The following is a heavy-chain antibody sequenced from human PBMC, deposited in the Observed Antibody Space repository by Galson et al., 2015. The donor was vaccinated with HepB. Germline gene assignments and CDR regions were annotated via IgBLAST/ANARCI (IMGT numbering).Heavy chain of an antibody. J-gene: IGHJ4*02. CDR1: GFTFSDYY. CDR2: VRHKARRYTT. D-gene: IGHD3-3*02. V-gene: IGHV3-72*01. CDR3: SRTLPGIDLDY. Sequence: SLRLSCAASGFTFSDYYMEWVRQAPGKGLEWVGRVRHKARRYTTDYVASVEGRFTITRDDSKNSLYLQMDSLKTEDTAVYYCSRTLPGIDLDYWGQGTLVTVSS.